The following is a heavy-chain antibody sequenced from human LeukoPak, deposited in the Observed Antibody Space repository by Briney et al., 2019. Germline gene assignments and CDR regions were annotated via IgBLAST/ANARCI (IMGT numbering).Heavy chain of an antibody. D-gene: IGHD4-17*01. CDR1: GFTFNSYA. V-gene: IGHV3-23*01. J-gene: IGHJ4*02. Sequence: GGSRRLSCATSGFTFNSYAMSWVRQAPGKGLEWVSGLSGSGGDTDYADSVKGRFTISRDNSRNTLYLQMNSLRSEDTAVYYCAKDAMATVTYFDYWGQGSLVTVSS. CDR3: AKDAMATVTYFDY. CDR2: LSGSGGDT.